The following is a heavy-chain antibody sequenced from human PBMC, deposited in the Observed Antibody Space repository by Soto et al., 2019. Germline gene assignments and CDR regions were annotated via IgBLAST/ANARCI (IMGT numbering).Heavy chain of an antibody. Sequence: PSETLSLTCTVSGGYISSSSYFWDWIRQPPGKGLEWIGSISYSGSTYYNPSLKSRVTISVDTSKNHFSLKLSSVTAADTAVYYCARRYSSSWQGWFDPWGQGTLVTVSS. CDR1: GGYISSSSYF. D-gene: IGHD6-13*01. J-gene: IGHJ5*02. V-gene: IGHV4-39*02. CDR2: ISYSGST. CDR3: ARRYSSSWQGWFDP.